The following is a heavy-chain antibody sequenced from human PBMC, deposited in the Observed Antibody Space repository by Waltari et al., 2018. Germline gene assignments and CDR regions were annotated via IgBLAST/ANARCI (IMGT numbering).Heavy chain of an antibody. Sequence: QVQLQQWGAGLLKPSETLSLTCAVYGGSFSGYYWSWIRQPPGKGLEWIGEINHSGSTNYNPSLKSRVTISVDTSKNQFSLKLSSVTAADTAVYYCARNHPYGSGSSSSFDPWGQGTLVTVSS. CDR3: ARNHPYGSGSSSSFDP. J-gene: IGHJ5*02. CDR1: GGSFSGYY. D-gene: IGHD3-10*01. CDR2: INHSGST. V-gene: IGHV4-34*01.